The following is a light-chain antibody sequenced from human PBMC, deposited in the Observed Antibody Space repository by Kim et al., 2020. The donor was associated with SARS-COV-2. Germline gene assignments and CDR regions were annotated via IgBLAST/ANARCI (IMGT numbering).Light chain of an antibody. CDR1: SSNIDAADY. CDR2: INS. Sequence: VTISCTGSSSNIDAADYIHWYQHLPGPATDPIIYINSNRPSGVPDRFSVSESGTAASLSITVLQAEDEAEYYCQSNDSSLSGSVVFGGGTKVTVL. V-gene: IGLV1-40*01. J-gene: IGLJ2*01. CDR3: QSNDSSLSGSVV.